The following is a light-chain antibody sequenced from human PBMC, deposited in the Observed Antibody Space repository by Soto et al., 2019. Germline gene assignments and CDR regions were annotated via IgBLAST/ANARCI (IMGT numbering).Light chain of an antibody. CDR2: GAS. CDR1: QSVTSSY. CDR3: QQYSSPRT. Sequence: EIVLTQSPGTLSLSPGERATLSCRASQSVTSSYLAWYQQKPGRAPGLLIYGASSRATGIPDRFSGSGSGTDFTLTISRLQPDDFAVYYCQQYSSPRTFGGGTKVEIK. J-gene: IGKJ4*01. V-gene: IGKV3-20*01.